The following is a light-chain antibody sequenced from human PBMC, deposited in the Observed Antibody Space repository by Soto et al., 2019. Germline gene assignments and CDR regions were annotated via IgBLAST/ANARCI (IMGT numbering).Light chain of an antibody. V-gene: IGLV1-44*01. J-gene: IGLJ3*02. CDR1: SSNIGSNT. Sequence: QSVLTQPPSASGTPGQRVTISCSGSSSNIGSNTVNWYQQLPGTAPQLLIYTYNQRPSGVPDRLSGGKSATSASLAISGLPSEDEADYYCAAWDDSMNAWVFGGGTKLTVL. CDR3: AAWDDSMNAWV. CDR2: TYN.